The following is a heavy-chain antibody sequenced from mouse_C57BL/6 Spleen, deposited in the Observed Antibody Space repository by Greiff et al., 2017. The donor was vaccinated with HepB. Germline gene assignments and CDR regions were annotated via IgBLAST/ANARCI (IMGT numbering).Heavy chain of an antibody. Sequence: QVQLKESGPELVKPGASVKISCKASGYTFTDYYINWVKQRPGQGLEWIGWIFPGSGSTYYNEKFKGKATLTVDKSSSTAYMLLSSLTSEDSAVYFCARPYGSSYGDYFDYWGQGTTLTVSS. CDR2: IFPGSGST. V-gene: IGHV1-75*01. CDR1: GYTFTDYY. D-gene: IGHD1-1*01. CDR3: ARPYGSSYGDYFDY. J-gene: IGHJ2*01.